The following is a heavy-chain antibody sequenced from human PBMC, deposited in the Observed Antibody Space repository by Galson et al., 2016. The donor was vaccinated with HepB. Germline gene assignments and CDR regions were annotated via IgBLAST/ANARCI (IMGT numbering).Heavy chain of an antibody. CDR3: ARGVGSSSWFRFDP. Sequence: TLSLTCAVSGGSISSGGYSWSWIRQPLGKGLEWIGYIPHSGTTYYNLSLKSRVTILVDRSKNQFSLRLRSVTAADTAVYYCARGVGSSSWFRFDPWGQGALVTVSS. CDR1: GGSISSGGYS. CDR2: IPHSGTT. J-gene: IGHJ5*02. V-gene: IGHV4-30-2*01. D-gene: IGHD6-13*01.